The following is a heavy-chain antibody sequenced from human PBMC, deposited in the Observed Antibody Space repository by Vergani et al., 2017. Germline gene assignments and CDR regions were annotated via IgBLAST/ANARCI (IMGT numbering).Heavy chain of an antibody. Sequence: QVQLLQSGPGLVKPSQTLSLTCAISGDSVSSNSAAWNWIRQSPSRGFEWLGRTYYRSKWYNDYAVCVKSRITINPDTSKNQFSLQLNSVTPEDTAVYYCARDSGDDEIVPFWYYYYYCMDVWGQGTTVTVSS. CDR2: TYYRSKWYN. CDR3: ARDSGDDEIVPFWYYYYYCMDV. D-gene: IGHD5-12*01. J-gene: IGHJ6*02. CDR1: GDSVSSNSAA. V-gene: IGHV6-1*01.